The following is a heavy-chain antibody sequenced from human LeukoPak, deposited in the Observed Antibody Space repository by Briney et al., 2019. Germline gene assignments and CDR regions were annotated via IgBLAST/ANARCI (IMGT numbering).Heavy chain of an antibody. Sequence: GGSLRLSCAASGFTFSSYSMNWVRQAPGKGLEWVLSISSSSSYIYYADSVKGRFTISRDNAKNSLYLQMNSLRAEDTAVYYCASDDSSGYYDYWGQGTLVTVSS. J-gene: IGHJ4*02. CDR2: ISSSSSYI. CDR3: ASDDSSGYYDY. CDR1: GFTFSSYS. V-gene: IGHV3-21*01. D-gene: IGHD3-22*01.